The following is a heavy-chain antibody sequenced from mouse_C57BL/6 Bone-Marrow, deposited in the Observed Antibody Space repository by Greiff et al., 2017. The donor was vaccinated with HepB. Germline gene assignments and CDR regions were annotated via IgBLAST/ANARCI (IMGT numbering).Heavy chain of an antibody. D-gene: IGHD2-1*01. CDR1: GYTFTSYW. CDR3: ARPPFYYGNSLYAMDY. CDR2: IYPGSGST. Sequence: QVQLQQPGAELVKPGASVKMSCKASGYTFTSYWITWVKQRPGQGLEWIGDIYPGSGSTNYNEKFKSKATLTVDTSSSTAYMQLSSLTSEDSAVYYCARPPFYYGNSLYAMDYCGQGTSVTVSS. V-gene: IGHV1-55*01. J-gene: IGHJ4*01.